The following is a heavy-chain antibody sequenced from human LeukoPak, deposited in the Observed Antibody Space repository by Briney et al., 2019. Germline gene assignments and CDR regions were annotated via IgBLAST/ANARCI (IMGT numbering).Heavy chain of an antibody. CDR3: ARERSHGDRTGGIVDY. CDR1: GGTFSSYA. V-gene: IGHV1-69*13. Sequence: SVKVSFKASGGTFSSYAISWVRQAPGQGLEWMGGIIPIFGTANYAQKFQGRVTITADESTSTAYMELSSLRSEDTAVYYCARERSHGDRTGGIVDYWGQGTLVTVSS. CDR2: IIPIFGTA. D-gene: IGHD4-17*01. J-gene: IGHJ4*02.